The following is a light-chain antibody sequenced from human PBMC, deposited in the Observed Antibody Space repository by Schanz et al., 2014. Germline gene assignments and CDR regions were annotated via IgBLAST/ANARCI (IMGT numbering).Light chain of an antibody. J-gene: IGLJ2*01. CDR2: DVT. CDR3: CSHAGSNNLV. Sequence: QSALTQPRSVSGSPGQSVTISCTGTSSDVGAYNYVSWYQQHPGTAPKLIIYDVTDRPSGVPDRFSGSKSGNTASLTISGLQTEDEADYYCCSHAGSNNLVFGGGTKLTVL. CDR1: SSDVGAYNY. V-gene: IGLV2-11*01.